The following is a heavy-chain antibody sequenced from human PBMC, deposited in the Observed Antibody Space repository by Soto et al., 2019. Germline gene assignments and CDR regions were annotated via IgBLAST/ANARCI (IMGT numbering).Heavy chain of an antibody. CDR2: ITWNGGTI. CDR3: AKGGSAALIAPSGRDNWFDP. CDR1: GFAFDDYV. J-gene: IGHJ5*02. Sequence: EVQLVESGGGLGQPGRSLRLSCAASGFAFDDYVMHWVRQPPGRGLAWVSGITWNGGTIRYVDSVKGRFTISRDNAENSLYLHRNSLRPEDTAVYYCAKGGSAALIAPSGRDNWFDPWGQGTQVTVSS. D-gene: IGHD6-13*01. V-gene: IGHV3-9*01.